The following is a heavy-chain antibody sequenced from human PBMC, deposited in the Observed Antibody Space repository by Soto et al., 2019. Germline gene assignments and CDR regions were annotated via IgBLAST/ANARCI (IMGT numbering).Heavy chain of an antibody. D-gene: IGHD1-26*01. Sequence: GASVKVSCKASGYTFTSYGISWVRQARGQGLEWMGWISAYNGNTNYAQKLQGRVTMTTDTSTSTAYMELRSLRSDDTAVYYCARDHGGSYYPQVFDYWGQGTLVTVSS. CDR2: ISAYNGNT. V-gene: IGHV1-18*01. CDR3: ARDHGGSYYPQVFDY. J-gene: IGHJ4*02. CDR1: GYTFTSYG.